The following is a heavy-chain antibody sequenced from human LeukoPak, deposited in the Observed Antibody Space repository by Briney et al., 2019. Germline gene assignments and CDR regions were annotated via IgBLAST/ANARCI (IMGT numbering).Heavy chain of an antibody. CDR1: GYTFTTHD. Sequence: ASVKVSCKASGYTFTTHDINWVRQATGQGLEWMGWISAYNGNTNYAQKLQGRVTMTTDTSTSTAYMELRSLRSDDTAVYYCARVRWLLVNYFDYWGQGTLVTVSS. D-gene: IGHD2-15*01. V-gene: IGHV1-18*01. CDR2: ISAYNGNT. CDR3: ARVRWLLVNYFDY. J-gene: IGHJ4*02.